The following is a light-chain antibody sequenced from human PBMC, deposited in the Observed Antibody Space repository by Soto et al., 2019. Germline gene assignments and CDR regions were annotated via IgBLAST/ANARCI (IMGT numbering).Light chain of an antibody. Sequence: DIQMTQSPSSLSASVGDRVTITCRAGQSIASYLNWYQQKPGKAPKVLIYAASSLQSGVPSRFSGSGSGTDFTLTINRLQPEDFATYYCQQSYSTPPWTFGQGTKVDI. V-gene: IGKV1-39*01. CDR1: QSIASY. CDR2: AAS. CDR3: QQSYSTPPWT. J-gene: IGKJ1*01.